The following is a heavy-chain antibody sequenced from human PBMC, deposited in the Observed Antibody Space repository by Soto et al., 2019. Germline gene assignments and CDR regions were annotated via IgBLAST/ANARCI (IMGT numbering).Heavy chain of an antibody. V-gene: IGHV3-72*01. CDR3: ARARSVVQTDFDY. J-gene: IGHJ4*02. Sequence: GGSLRLSCAASGFTFSDHFMDWVRQAPGKGLEWVGRTRNKANSYTTEYAASVKGRFTISRDDSKNSLYLQMNSLKTEDTAVYYCARARSVVQTDFDYWGQGTLVTVSS. CDR2: TRNKANSYTT. D-gene: IGHD2-15*01. CDR1: GFTFSDHF.